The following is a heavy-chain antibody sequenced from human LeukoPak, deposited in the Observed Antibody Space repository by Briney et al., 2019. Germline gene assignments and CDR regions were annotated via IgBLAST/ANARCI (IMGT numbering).Heavy chain of an antibody. V-gene: IGHV3-48*03. CDR1: GFTFSSYE. CDR3: ASSGSYFDY. J-gene: IGHJ4*02. CDR2: ITSSGSAI. D-gene: IGHD1-26*01. Sequence: GGSLRLSCAASGFTFSSYEMNWVRQARGKGLEWVSYITSSGSAIYYADSVKGRFTISRDNAKNSLYLQMNSLRAEDTAVYYCASSGSYFDYWGQGTLVTVSS.